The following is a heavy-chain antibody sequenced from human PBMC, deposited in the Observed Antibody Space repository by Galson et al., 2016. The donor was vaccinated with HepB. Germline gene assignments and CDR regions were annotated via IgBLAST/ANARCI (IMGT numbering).Heavy chain of an antibody. J-gene: IGHJ2*01. Sequence: TLSLTCTVSGGAISSGDNYWSWIRQHPGKGLEWIGYIYHSGSTYYNPSLKSRVTISVDTSKNQFSLKLSSVTAADTAVYYCATYSTVIAHWYFDLWGRGTLVTVSS. CDR3: ATYSTVIAHWYFDL. V-gene: IGHV4-31*03. CDR2: IYHSGST. CDR1: GGAISSGDNY. D-gene: IGHD4-17*01.